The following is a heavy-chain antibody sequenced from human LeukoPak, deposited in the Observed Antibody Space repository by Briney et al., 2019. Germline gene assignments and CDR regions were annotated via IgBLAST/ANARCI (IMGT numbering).Heavy chain of an antibody. Sequence: ASVKVSCKASGYTFTSYGISWVRQAPGQGLEWMGWISAYNGNTNYAQKLQGRVTMTTDTSTSTAYMELRSLRSDDTAVYYCARAGGYCSGDSCTEFDYWGQGTLVTVSS. CDR1: GYTFTSYG. V-gene: IGHV1-18*01. J-gene: IGHJ4*02. CDR3: ARAGGYCSGDSCTEFDY. D-gene: IGHD2-15*01. CDR2: ISAYNGNT.